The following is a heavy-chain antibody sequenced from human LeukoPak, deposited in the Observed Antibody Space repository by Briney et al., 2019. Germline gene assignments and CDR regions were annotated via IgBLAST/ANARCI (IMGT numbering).Heavy chain of an antibody. V-gene: IGHV3-15*01. CDR1: GFTFSNAY. CDR3: TTLFHDFGDYAFDY. D-gene: IGHD4-17*01. Sequence: GGSLRLSCAASGFTFSNAYMSWVRQAPGKGLEWVGRIKSKTDGGTTDYAAPVKGRFTISRDGSKNTLYLQMNSLKTEDTAVYYCTTLFHDFGDYAFDYWGQGTLVTASS. J-gene: IGHJ4*02. CDR2: IKSKTDGGTT.